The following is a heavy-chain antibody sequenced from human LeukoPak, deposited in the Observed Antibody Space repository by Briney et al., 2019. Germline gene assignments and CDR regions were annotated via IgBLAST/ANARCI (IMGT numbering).Heavy chain of an antibody. Sequence: ASAKVSCKASGYTFTSYDINWVRQATGQGLEWMGRMNPNSGNTGYAQKLQGRVTITRNTSISTAYMELSSLRSEDTAVYYCARGLGLWSLDYWGQGTLVTVSS. CDR3: ARGLGLWSLDY. J-gene: IGHJ4*02. V-gene: IGHV1-8*03. D-gene: IGHD3-16*01. CDR1: GYTFTSYD. CDR2: MNPNSGNT.